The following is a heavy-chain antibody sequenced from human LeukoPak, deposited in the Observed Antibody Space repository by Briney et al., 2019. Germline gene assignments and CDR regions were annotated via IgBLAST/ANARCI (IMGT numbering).Heavy chain of an antibody. CDR2: ISPYNGNT. Sequence: GDSVKVSCKASGYTFTTSGISWVRQAPGQGLEWMGWISPYNGNTNYAQKLQGRVTMTTDTSTSTAYMELRSLRSDDTAVYYCARDRAVVVAATDYWGQGTLVTVSS. J-gene: IGHJ4*02. CDR1: GYTFTTSG. CDR3: ARDRAVVVAATDY. D-gene: IGHD2-15*01. V-gene: IGHV1-18*01.